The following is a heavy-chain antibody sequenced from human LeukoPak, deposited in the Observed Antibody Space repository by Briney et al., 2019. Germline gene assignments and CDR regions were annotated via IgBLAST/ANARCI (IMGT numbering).Heavy chain of an antibody. Sequence: GGSLRFSCAASGFTLSSHWMHWVRQAPGKGLVWVSRINSDGSTTNYADSVKGRFTISRDNAENTLYLQMNSLRVEDTAVYYCTRRVSATRWFDPWGQGTLVTVSS. CDR3: TRRVSATRWFDP. CDR1: GFTLSSHW. V-gene: IGHV3-74*01. CDR2: INSDGSTT. D-gene: IGHD2-15*01. J-gene: IGHJ5*02.